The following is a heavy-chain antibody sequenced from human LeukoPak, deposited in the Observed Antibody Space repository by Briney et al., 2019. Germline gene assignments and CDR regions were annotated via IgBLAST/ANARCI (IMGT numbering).Heavy chain of an antibody. J-gene: IGHJ4*02. CDR3: VGRLKYYFDY. CDR1: GYTFTSYG. V-gene: IGHV1-18*01. CDR2: ISAYNGNT. D-gene: IGHD6-25*01. Sequence: ASVKVSCKASGYTFTSYGISWVRQAPGQGLEWVGWISAYNGNTNYAQKLQGRVTMTTDTSTSTAYMELRSLRSDDTAVYYCVGRLKYYFDYWGQGTLVTVSS.